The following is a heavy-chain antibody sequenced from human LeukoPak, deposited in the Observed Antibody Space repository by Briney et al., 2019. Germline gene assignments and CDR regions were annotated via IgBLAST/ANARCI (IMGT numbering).Heavy chain of an antibody. CDR3: ARDPEGSGYSYFDY. CDR1: GDSISSYY. D-gene: IGHD3-22*01. J-gene: IGHJ4*02. V-gene: IGHV3-20*01. Sequence: ETLSLTCTVSGDSISSYYWSWVRQAPGKGLEWVSGINWNGGSTGYADSVKGRFTISRDNAKNSLYLQMNSLRAEDTALYHCARDPEGSGYSYFDYWGQGTLVTVSS. CDR2: INWNGGST.